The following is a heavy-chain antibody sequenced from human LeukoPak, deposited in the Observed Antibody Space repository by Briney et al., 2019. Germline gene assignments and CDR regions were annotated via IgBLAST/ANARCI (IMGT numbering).Heavy chain of an antibody. CDR1: GYTFIGYY. D-gene: IGHD2-15*01. CDR3: ARGVEGVVVVAPIDY. V-gene: IGHV1-2*02. J-gene: IGHJ4*02. CDR2: VNPNSGVT. Sequence: GASVKVSCKASGYTFIGYYIHWVRQAPGQGLEWMGSVNPNSGVTDYAQKFQGRITMTRDTSISTAYMELNRLTSDDTAVYYCARGVEGVVVVAPIDYWGQGTLVTVSS.